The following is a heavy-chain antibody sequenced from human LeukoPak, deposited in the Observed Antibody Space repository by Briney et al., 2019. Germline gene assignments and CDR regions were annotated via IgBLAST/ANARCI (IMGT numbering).Heavy chain of an antibody. D-gene: IGHD3-22*01. V-gene: IGHV3-23*01. CDR1: GFTFSSYA. CDR2: ISGSGGST. J-gene: IGHJ4*02. CDR3: AKGPSTMIVVVIPDYFDY. Sequence: GGSLRLSCAASGFTFSSYAMSWVRQAPGKGLEWVSAISGSGGSTYYADSVKGRFTISRDNSKNTLYLQMNSLRAEDTAVYYCAKGPSTMIVVVIPDYFDYWGQGTLVTVSS.